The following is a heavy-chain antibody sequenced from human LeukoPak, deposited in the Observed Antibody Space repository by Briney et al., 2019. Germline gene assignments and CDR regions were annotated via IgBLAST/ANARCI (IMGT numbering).Heavy chain of an antibody. CDR1: GFTFSSYE. V-gene: IGHV3-48*03. J-gene: IGHJ5*02. D-gene: IGHD3-10*01. CDR2: ISSSGSTI. CDR3: ASLLVRPRDWFDP. Sequence: GGSLRLSCAASGFTFSSYEMNWLRQAPGKGLEWVSYISSSGSTIYYADSVKGRFTISRDNAKNSLYLQMNSLRAEDTAIYYCASLLVRPRDWFDPWGQGTLVTVSS.